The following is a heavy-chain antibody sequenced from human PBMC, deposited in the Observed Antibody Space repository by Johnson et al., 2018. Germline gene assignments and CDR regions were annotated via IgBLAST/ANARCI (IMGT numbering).Heavy chain of an antibody. V-gene: IGHV3-30*04. J-gene: IGHJ6*03. CDR1: GFTFSSYA. Sequence: QVQLQESGGGVVQPGRSLRLSCAASGFTFSSYAMHWVRQAPGKGLEWVAVIPYDGSNKYYADSVKGRFTISRDNSKNTLYLQMNSLRAEDTAVYYCAKDMLRGYRQFYYYYYMDVWGKGTTVTVSS. CDR3: AKDMLRGYRQFYYYYYMDV. D-gene: IGHD5-18*01. CDR2: IPYDGSNK.